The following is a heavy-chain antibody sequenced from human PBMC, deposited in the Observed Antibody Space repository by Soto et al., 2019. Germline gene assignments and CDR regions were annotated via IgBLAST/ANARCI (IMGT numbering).Heavy chain of an antibody. Sequence: QVQLVESGGGVVQPGGSLRLSCAASGFNLNNYGIHWVRQAPGKGLEWVAFTSFDGRTQFYPDSLQGRFTISRDNSKNTVYLQMSSLRPEDTAVYYCAKTIGLRLGELSPDNWGQGTLVTVSS. D-gene: IGHD3-16*02. CDR2: TSFDGRTQ. V-gene: IGHV3-30*18. CDR3: AKTIGLRLGELSPDN. J-gene: IGHJ4*02. CDR1: GFNLNNYG.